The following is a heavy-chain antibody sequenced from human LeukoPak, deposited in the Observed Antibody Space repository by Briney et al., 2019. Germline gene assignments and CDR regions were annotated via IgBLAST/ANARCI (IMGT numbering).Heavy chain of an antibody. CDR3: ARGRPGRQAFDI. J-gene: IGHJ3*02. CDR1: GFTFSSYS. V-gene: IGHV3-21*04. D-gene: IGHD2-8*02. CDR2: ISSSSSYI. Sequence: GGSLRLSCAASGFTFSSYSMNWVRQAPGKGLEWVSSISSSSSYIYYADSVKGRFTISRDNAKNSLYLQMNSLRVEDTAVYFCARGRPGRQAFDIWGHGTMVTVSS.